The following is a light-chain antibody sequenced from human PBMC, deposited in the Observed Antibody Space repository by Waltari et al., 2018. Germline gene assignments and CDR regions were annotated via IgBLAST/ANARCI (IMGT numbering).Light chain of an antibody. Sequence: EIVMTQSPATLSVSPGERATLSCSASQSISSNLAWYQQQTGQAPRLLIYGASTRATGIPARFSGSGSGTEFTLTISSLQSEDFALYYCQQYDVWPPYTFGQGTKLEIK. CDR3: QQYDVWPPYT. V-gene: IGKV3-15*01. J-gene: IGKJ2*01. CDR1: QSISSN. CDR2: GAS.